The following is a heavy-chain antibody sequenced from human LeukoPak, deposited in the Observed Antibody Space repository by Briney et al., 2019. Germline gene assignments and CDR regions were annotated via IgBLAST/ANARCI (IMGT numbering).Heavy chain of an antibody. CDR1: GFTFSSYA. V-gene: IGHV3-23*01. Sequence: GGSLRLSCAASGFTFSSYAMSWVRQAPGKGLEWVSAISGSGGSTYYADSVRGRFTISRDNSKNTLYLQMNSLRAEDTAVYHCAKDQDAKFMVRGVFDYWGQGTLVTVSS. D-gene: IGHD3-10*01. J-gene: IGHJ4*02. CDR2: ISGSGGST. CDR3: AKDQDAKFMVRGVFDY.